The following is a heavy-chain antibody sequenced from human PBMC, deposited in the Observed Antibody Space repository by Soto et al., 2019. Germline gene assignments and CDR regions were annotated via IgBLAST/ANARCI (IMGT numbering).Heavy chain of an antibody. CDR3: ARDQGDMFRGGNYYYGMDV. CDR1: GGTFSSYA. D-gene: IGHD3-10*01. V-gene: IGHV1-69*01. CDR2: IIPIFGTA. Sequence: QVQMVQSGAEVKKPGSSVKVSCKASGGTFSSYAISWVRQAPGQGLEWMGGIIPIFGTANYAQKFQGRVTITADESTSTAYMELSSLRSEDTAVYYCARDQGDMFRGGNYYYGMDVWGQGTTVTVSS. J-gene: IGHJ6*02.